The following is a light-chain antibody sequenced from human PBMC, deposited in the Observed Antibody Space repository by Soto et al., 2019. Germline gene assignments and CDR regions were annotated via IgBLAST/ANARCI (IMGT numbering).Light chain of an antibody. J-gene: IGKJ2*01. CDR1: QSITTH. CDR2: AAS. CDR3: QQSYSTPTPPT. Sequence: DIHMTQSPSSLSASVGARVTMTFRASQSITTHVNWYHQKPGKAPKLLIYAASILQSGVLSRFSGSGSGTFFTLTISSLQPQDFATYFCQQSYSTPTPPTFGQGTKVEIK. V-gene: IGKV1-39*01.